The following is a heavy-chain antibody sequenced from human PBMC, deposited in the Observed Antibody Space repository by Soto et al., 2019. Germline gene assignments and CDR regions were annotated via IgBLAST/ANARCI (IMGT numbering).Heavy chain of an antibody. D-gene: IGHD6-6*01. V-gene: IGHV4-39*07. CDR2: IYYSGST. CDR3: AGFYSSSSRSDY. CDR1: GGSISSSSYY. Sequence: SETLSLTCTVSGGSISSSSYYWGWIRQPPGKGLEWIGSIYYSGSTYYNPSLKSRVTISVDKSKNQFSLKLSSVTAADTAVYYCAGFYSSSSRSDYWGQGTLVTVSS. J-gene: IGHJ4*02.